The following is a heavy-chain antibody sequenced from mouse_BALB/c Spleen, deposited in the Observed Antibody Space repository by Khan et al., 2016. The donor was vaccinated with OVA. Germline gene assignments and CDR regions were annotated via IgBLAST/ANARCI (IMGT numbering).Heavy chain of an antibody. D-gene: IGHD2-1*01. CDR3: VRSGYGNYWVAY. V-gene: IGHV14-1*02. Sequence: EVELVESGAELVRPGALVKLSCQASGFTIKDYYMYWVKQRPEEGLEWIGWIDPENGNTIYDPKFQGKASITAATPSTTADLQLSSLTSEDTAGYYGVRSGYGNYWVAYWGQGTLVTVSA. CDR1: GFTIKDYY. CDR2: IDPENGNT. J-gene: IGHJ3*01.